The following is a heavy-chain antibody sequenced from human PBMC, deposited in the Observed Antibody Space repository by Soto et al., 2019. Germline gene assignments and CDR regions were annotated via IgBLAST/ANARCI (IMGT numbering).Heavy chain of an antibody. CDR2: IYYSGST. D-gene: IGHD6-19*01. J-gene: IGHJ4*02. CDR1: GGSISSSSYY. V-gene: IGHV4-39*01. Sequence: KTSETLSLTCTVSGGSISSSSYYWGWIRQPPGKGLEWIGSIYYSGSTYYNPSLKSRVTISVDTSKNQFSLKLSSVTAADTAVYYCARLPLAIGSGPTLSFDYWGQGTLVTVSS. CDR3: ARLPLAIGSGPTLSFDY.